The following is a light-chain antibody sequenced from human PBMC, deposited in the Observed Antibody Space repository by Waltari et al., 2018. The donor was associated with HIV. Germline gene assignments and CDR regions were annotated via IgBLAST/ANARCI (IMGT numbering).Light chain of an antibody. J-gene: IGLJ3*02. Sequence: SAVTQPASVSGLPGQSITISCTGGDSDFGLYNFVSWYQTHPGRVPRLILYDVDSRAPGISDRFSGSRSGPTASLNISRLRAEDEADYYCASFTGDDTLLFGGGTKVTVL. V-gene: IGLV2-14*03. CDR2: DVD. CDR1: DSDFGLYNF. CDR3: ASFTGDDTLL.